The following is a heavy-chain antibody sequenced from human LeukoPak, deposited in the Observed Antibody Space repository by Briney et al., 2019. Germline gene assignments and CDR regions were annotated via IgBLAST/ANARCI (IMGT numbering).Heavy chain of an antibody. J-gene: IGHJ4*02. CDR2: ISGSGGST. CDR3: AKSPSDVLWWLRSYFDY. Sequence: GRSLRLSCAASGFTFSSYAMSWVRQAPGKGLEWVSAISGSGGSTYYADSVKGRFTISRDNSKNTLYLQMNSLRAEDTAVYYCAKSPSDVLWWLRSYFDYWGQGTLVTVSS. D-gene: IGHD5-12*01. V-gene: IGHV3-23*01. CDR1: GFTFSSYA.